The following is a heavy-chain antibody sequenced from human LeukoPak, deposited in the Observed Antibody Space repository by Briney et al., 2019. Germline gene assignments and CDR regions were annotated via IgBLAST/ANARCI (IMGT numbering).Heavy chain of an antibody. V-gene: IGHV3-23*01. J-gene: IGHJ4*01. Sequence: GGSLRLSCAASRFTFSSYAMSWVRQVPGKGLEWVSVISGTGGTTYYSDSVKGRFTISRDNSKNTLYLQMSSLRAEDTAVYYCAKGGVLLSGGMQLLRYFDYWGHGALVTVSS. CDR1: RFTFSSYA. D-gene: IGHD2-2*01. CDR3: AKGGVLLSGGMQLLRYFDY. CDR2: ISGTGGTT.